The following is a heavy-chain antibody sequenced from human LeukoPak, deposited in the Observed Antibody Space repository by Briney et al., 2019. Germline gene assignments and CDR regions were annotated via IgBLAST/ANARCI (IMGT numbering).Heavy chain of an antibody. Sequence: ETLSLTCTVSGGSISSGGYYWSWVRQAPGKGLEWVSAISGSGGSTYYADSVKGRFTISRDNSKNTLYLQMNSLRAEDTAVYYCVSDPPHYWGQGTLVTVSS. CDR2: ISGSGGST. CDR1: GGSISSGGYY. V-gene: IGHV3-23*01. CDR3: VSDPPHY. J-gene: IGHJ4*02.